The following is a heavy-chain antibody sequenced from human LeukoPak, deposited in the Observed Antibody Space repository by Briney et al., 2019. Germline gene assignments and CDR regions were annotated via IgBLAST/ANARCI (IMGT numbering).Heavy chain of an antibody. J-gene: IGHJ3*02. CDR1: AGSISSSTYF. CDR2: MSYSGST. V-gene: IGHV4-39*01. CDR3: ARHLNGYHRSGTYWKDAFDI. D-gene: IGHD3-10*01. Sequence: SETLSLTCTVSAGSISSSTYFWGLIRQPPGKGLEWIGSMSYSGSTYSNPSLKSRVTISVDTSHNHLSLKLSSVTAADTAMYYCARHLNGYHRSGTYWKDAFDIWGRGTMVTVSS.